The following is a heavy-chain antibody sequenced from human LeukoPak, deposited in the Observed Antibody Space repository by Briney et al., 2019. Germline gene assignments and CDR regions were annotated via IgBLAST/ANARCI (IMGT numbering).Heavy chain of an antibody. V-gene: IGHV3-66*01. J-gene: IGHJ4*02. CDR3: ARDWGGRDGYAEYFDY. Sequence: GGSLRLSCAASGFTVSSNYMSWVRQAPGKGLEWVSVIYSGGSTYYADSVKGRLTISRDNSKNTLYLQMNSLRAEDTAVYYCARDWGGRDGYAEYFDYWGQGTLVTVSS. CDR1: GFTVSSNY. CDR2: IYSGGST. D-gene: IGHD5-24*01.